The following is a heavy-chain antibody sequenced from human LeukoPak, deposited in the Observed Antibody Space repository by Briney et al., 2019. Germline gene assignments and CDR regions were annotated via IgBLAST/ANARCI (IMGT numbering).Heavy chain of an antibody. Sequence: ASVKVSCKASGYTFTGYYMHWVRQAPGQGLEWMGRINPNSGGTNYAQKLQGRVTMTRDTSISTAYMELSRLRSDDTAVYYCARATAPYSGSYYFDYWGQGTLVTVSS. CDR1: GYTFTGYY. CDR2: INPNSGGT. CDR3: ARATAPYSGSYYFDY. V-gene: IGHV1-2*06. J-gene: IGHJ4*02. D-gene: IGHD1-26*01.